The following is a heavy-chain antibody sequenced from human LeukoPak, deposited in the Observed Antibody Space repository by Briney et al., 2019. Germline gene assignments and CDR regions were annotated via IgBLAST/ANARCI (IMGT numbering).Heavy chain of an antibody. D-gene: IGHD2-2*01. V-gene: IGHV3-7*01. CDR1: GCTFSSYW. CDR2: IKQDGREK. CDR3: ARDGGGSTSVYYYYGMDV. J-gene: IGHJ6*02. Sequence: PGGALRLSCAASGCTFSSYWRSWVRQAPGKGLEGVANIKQDGREKYYVASVKGRFTISRDTAKTSLYMQLNTLRAEDTAVYYCARDGGGSTSVYYYYGMDVWGQGTTVTVSS.